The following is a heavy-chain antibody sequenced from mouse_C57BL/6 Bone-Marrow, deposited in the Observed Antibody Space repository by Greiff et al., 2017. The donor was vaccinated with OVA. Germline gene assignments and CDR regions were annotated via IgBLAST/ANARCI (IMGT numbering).Heavy chain of an antibody. CDR2: INPNNGGT. J-gene: IGHJ2*01. Sequence: EVQLQQSGPELVKPGASVKMSCKASGYTFTDYNMHWVKQSHGKSLEWIGYINPNNGGTSYNQKFKGKATLTVNKSYSTAYMELRSLTSEDSAVYYCAREGGSYDSFDYWGQGTTLTVSS. CDR3: AREGGSYDSFDY. CDR1: GYTFTDYN. D-gene: IGHD2-4*01. V-gene: IGHV1-22*01.